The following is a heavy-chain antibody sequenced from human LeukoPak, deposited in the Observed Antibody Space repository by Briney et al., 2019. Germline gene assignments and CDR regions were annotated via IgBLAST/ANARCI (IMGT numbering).Heavy chain of an antibody. CDR3: ARESSGNYYNPLGYMDV. CDR1: GGSISIYY. Sequence: SETLSLTCTVSGGSISIYYWNWIRQPAGKGLEWIGRIFTSGITNYDPSLKSRVTMSVDTSKNQFSLNLSSVTAADTAVYYCARESSGNYYNPLGYMDVWGKGTTVTASS. CDR2: IFTSGIT. V-gene: IGHV4-4*07. D-gene: IGHD3-10*01. J-gene: IGHJ6*03.